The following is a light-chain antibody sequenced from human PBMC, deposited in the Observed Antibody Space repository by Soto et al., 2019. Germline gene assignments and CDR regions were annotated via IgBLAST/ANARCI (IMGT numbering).Light chain of an antibody. J-gene: IGKJ5*01. Sequence: EIVLTQSPATLSLSPGESATLSCRATRSVSSYLAWYQQKPGQAPRLLIYDASSRPTDIPARFSGSGSGTGSTLTISSLEPEDFALYYCQQRSNWPITFGQGTRLEIK. CDR2: DAS. CDR1: RSVSSY. V-gene: IGKV3-11*01. CDR3: QQRSNWPIT.